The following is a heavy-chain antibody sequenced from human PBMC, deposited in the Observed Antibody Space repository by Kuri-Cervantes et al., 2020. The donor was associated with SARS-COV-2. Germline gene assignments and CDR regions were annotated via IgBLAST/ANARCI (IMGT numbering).Heavy chain of an antibody. D-gene: IGHD6-13*01. CDR1: GFTFSSYG. CDR3: AREEYSSSWSAVDFDY. J-gene: IGHJ4*02. V-gene: IGHV3-33*08. CDR2: IWYDGSNK. Sequence: GGSLRLPCAASGFTFSSYGMHWVRQAPGKGLEWVAVIWYDGSNKYYADSVKGRFTISRDNSKNTLYLQMNSLRAEDTAVYYCAREEYSSSWSAVDFDYWGQGTLVTVSS.